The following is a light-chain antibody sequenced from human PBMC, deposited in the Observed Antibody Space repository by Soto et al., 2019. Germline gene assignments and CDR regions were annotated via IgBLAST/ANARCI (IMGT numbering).Light chain of an antibody. J-gene: IGLJ1*01. V-gene: IGLV2-14*01. CDR2: DVS. Sequence: QSVLTQPASVSGSPGQSITISCTGTSSDVGGYKYVSWYQQHPGKAPRLMIYDVSNRPSGVSDRFSGSKSGNTASLTISGLQAEDEADYYCSTYTSSRTLEVFGTGTKLTVL. CDR1: SSDVGGYKY. CDR3: STYTSSRTLEV.